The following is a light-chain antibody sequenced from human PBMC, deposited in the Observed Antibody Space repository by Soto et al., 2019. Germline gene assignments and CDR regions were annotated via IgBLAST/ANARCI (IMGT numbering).Light chain of an antibody. Sequence: EIVLTQSPATLSVSPGERATLSCRASQSVGSNFAWYQQKPGQAPRLLIFASSTRATGVPARFSGSGSGTDFTLTISSLQSEDFAVYYCQQYGDWPLTVGGGAKVEIE. J-gene: IGKJ4*01. CDR3: QQYGDWPLT. V-gene: IGKV3-15*01. CDR2: ASS. CDR1: QSVGSN.